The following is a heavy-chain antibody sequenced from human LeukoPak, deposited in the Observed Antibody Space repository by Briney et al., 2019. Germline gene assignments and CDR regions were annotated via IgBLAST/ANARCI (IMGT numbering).Heavy chain of an antibody. J-gene: IGHJ4*02. CDR2: IYYSGST. CDR3: ASSQRITPRGYYFDY. Sequence: RASETLSLTCTVSGGSISSSSYYWGWIRQPPGKGLEWIGSIYYSGSTYYNPSLKSRVTIPVDTSKDQFSLKLSSVTAADTAVYYCASSQRITPRGYYFDYWGQGTLVTVSS. D-gene: IGHD1-20*01. CDR1: GGSISSSSYY. V-gene: IGHV4-39*07.